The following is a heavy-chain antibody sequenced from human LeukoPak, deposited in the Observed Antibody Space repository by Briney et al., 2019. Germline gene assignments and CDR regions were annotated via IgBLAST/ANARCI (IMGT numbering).Heavy chain of an antibody. V-gene: IGHV3-9*01. Sequence: GGSLRLACAASGFNFGSYSMTWVSQAPGKGLEWVSGISWNSGSIGYADSVKGRFTISRDNAKNSLYLQMNSLRAEDTALYYCAKEHYYYYMDVWGKGTTVTISS. CDR3: AKEHYYYYMDV. J-gene: IGHJ6*03. CDR1: GFNFGSYS. CDR2: ISWNSGSI.